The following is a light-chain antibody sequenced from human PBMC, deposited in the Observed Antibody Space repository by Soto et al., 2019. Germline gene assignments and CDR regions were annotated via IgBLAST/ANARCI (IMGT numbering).Light chain of an antibody. CDR3: QSYDSNTVD. Sequence: NFMLTQPHSVSASPGKTVIILCTLSIGGIASNSVQWYQQRPGSAPSTVIYEDNQRTSGVPDRFSGSTDGSSNSASLTISGMQTEDEADYNRQSYDSNTVDFGGGTKRTVL. J-gene: IGLJ2*01. CDR2: EDN. CDR1: IGGIASNS. V-gene: IGLV6-57*04.